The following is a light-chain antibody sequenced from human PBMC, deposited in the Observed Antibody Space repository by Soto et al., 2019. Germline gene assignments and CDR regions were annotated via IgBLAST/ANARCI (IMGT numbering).Light chain of an antibody. CDR3: QQGGS. Sequence: EIVLTQFPATLSLSPGVEATLSCRASQSFGTSLALYQQRPAQAPRLLIYDTVKVAAGVPARFSGSGSGADFTRTISGLEPEDFAVYYCQQGGSFGGGTKVEIK. CDR1: QSFGTS. V-gene: IGKV3-11*01. CDR2: DTV. J-gene: IGKJ4*01.